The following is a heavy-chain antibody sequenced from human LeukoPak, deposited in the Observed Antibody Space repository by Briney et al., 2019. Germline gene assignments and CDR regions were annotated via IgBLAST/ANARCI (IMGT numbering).Heavy chain of an antibody. D-gene: IGHD3-10*01. CDR2: IYYSGST. J-gene: IGHJ6*02. Sequence: SETLSLTCTVSGGSISSYYWSWIRQPPGKGLEWIGYIYYSGSTNYNPSLKGRVTISVDTSKNQFFLKLSSVTAADTAVYYCARTRITMVRGVIGYYYYGMDVWGQGTTVTVSS. CDR1: GGSISSYY. V-gene: IGHV4-59*01. CDR3: ARTRITMVRGVIGYYYYGMDV.